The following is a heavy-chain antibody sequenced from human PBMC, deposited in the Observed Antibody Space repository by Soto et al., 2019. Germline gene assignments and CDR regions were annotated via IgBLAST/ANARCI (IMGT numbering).Heavy chain of an antibody. D-gene: IGHD3-22*01. Sequence: LRLSCTASGFTFSSHGMHWVRQAPGKGLEWVAVVSFDGTNKNYADSVRGRFTISRDNSKNTLYLQMSSLRAEDTAVYYCANGDSSGFEYFQSWGQGTLVTVSS. CDR2: VSFDGTNK. CDR3: ANGDSSGFEYFQS. CDR1: GFTFSSHG. J-gene: IGHJ1*01. V-gene: IGHV3-30*18.